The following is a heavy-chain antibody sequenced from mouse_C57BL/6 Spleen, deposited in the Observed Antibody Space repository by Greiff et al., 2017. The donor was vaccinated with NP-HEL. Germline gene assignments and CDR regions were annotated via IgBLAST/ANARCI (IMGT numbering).Heavy chain of an antibody. CDR1: GYTFTDYE. V-gene: IGHV1-15*01. CDR3: TRYGDYGAYFDY. CDR2: IDPETGGT. D-gene: IGHD2-4*01. J-gene: IGHJ2*01. Sequence: VQLQQSGAELVRPGASVTLSCKASGYTFTDYEMHWVKQTPVHGLEWIGAIDPETGGTAYNQKFKGKAILTADKSSSTAYMELRSLTSEDSAVYYCTRYGDYGAYFDYRGQGTTLTVAS.